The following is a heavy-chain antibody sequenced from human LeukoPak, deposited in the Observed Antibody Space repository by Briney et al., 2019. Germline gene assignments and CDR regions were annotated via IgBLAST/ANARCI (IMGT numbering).Heavy chain of an antibody. CDR1: GYTFTGYY. CDR2: INPNSGGT. D-gene: IGHD3-10*01. J-gene: IGHJ6*02. Sequence: ASVKVSCKASGYTFTGYYMHWVRQAPGQGLEWMGWINPNSGGTIYAQKFQGRVTMTRDTSISTAYMELSRLRSDDTAVYYCARGPRITMVRGVMDAYYYYGMDVWGQGTTVTVSS. V-gene: IGHV1-2*02. CDR3: ARGPRITMVRGVMDAYYYYGMDV.